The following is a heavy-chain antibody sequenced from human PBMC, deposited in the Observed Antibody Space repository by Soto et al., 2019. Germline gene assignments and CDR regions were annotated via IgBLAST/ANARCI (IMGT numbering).Heavy chain of an antibody. CDR3: ATRVAATFDY. CDR1: SGSISSSNW. J-gene: IGHJ4*02. V-gene: IGHV4-4*02. CDR2: IYHSASI. Sequence: SETQSLTCAVASGSISSSNWWTWVRQPPGKGLEWIGEIYHSASINYNPSLKSRVTMSVDKSKNQFSLNLSSVTAADTAVYYCATRVAATFDYWGQGTLVTVSS. D-gene: IGHD6-19*01.